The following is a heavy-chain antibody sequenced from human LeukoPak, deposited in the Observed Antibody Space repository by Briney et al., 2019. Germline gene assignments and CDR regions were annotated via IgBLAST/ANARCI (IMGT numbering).Heavy chain of an antibody. J-gene: IGHJ3*02. CDR3: TVGGSGFDDAFDI. CDR1: GFTVSSNY. D-gene: IGHD3-3*01. Sequence: GGSLRLSWAASGFTVSSNYMSWVRQPPGKGLNWVSVIYSGGSTYYADSVKGRFTISRDNSKNTLYLQMNSLRAEDTAVYYCTVGGSGFDDAFDIWGQGTMVTVSS. V-gene: IGHV3-53*01. CDR2: IYSGGST.